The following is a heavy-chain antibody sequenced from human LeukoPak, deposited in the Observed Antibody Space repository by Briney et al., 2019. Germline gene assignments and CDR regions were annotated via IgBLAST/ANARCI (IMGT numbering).Heavy chain of an antibody. J-gene: IGHJ4*02. Sequence: GASMKVSCKASGYTFTSYGISWVRQAPGQGLEWMGWISAYNGNTNYAQKLQGRVTMTTDTSTSTAYMELRSLGSDDTAVYYCARDLNYRWPSPSLDYWGQGTLVTVSS. CDR2: ISAYNGNT. CDR1: GYTFTSYG. CDR3: ARDLNYRWPSPSLDY. D-gene: IGHD4-11*01. V-gene: IGHV1-18*01.